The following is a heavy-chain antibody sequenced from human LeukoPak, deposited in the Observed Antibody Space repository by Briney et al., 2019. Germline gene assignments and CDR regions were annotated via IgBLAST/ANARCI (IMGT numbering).Heavy chain of an antibody. CDR1: GGSISSYY. CDR2: IYYSGST. CDR3: ARFDSSGWSYWFDP. V-gene: IGHV4-59*01. Sequence: SGTLSLTCTVSGGSISSYYWSWIRQPPGKGLEWIGYIYYSGSTNYNPSLKSRVTISIDTSKNQFSLKLSSVTAADTAVYYCARFDSSGWSYWFDPWGQGTLVTVSS. D-gene: IGHD6-13*01. J-gene: IGHJ5*02.